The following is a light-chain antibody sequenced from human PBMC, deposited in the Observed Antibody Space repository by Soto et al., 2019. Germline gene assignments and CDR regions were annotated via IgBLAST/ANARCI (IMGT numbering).Light chain of an antibody. V-gene: IGKV3-11*01. CDR2: DVS. CDR1: QSVTNS. Sequence: DIVLTQSPATLSLSPGERVTLSCRASQSVTNSLAWYQRKPGQAPRLLIYDVSNRATGIPARFSGSGSGADFTLTISSLEPEDFAVYFCQQRTNWPRVTFGQGTQLESK. J-gene: IGKJ5*01. CDR3: QQRTNWPRVT.